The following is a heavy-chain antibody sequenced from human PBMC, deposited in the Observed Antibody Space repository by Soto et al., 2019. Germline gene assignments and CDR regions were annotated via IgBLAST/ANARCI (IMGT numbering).Heavy chain of an antibody. CDR1: GYTFTGYY. CDR2: INPNSGGT. CDR3: ARSGKYYYGSGSYYTRYYYYYGMDV. J-gene: IGHJ6*02. V-gene: IGHV1-2*04. D-gene: IGHD3-10*01. Sequence: ASVKVSCKASGYTFTGYYRRWVRQAPGQGHERMGRINPNSGGTNYAQKFQGWVTMTRDTSISTAYMELSRLRSDDTAVYYCARSGKYYYGSGSYYTRYYYYYGMDVWGQGTTVTVSS.